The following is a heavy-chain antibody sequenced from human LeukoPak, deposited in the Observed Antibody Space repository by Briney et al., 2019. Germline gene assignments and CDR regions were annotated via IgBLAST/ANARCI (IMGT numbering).Heavy chain of an antibody. V-gene: IGHV4-4*07. CDR3: VRGFDYGFYD. D-gene: IGHD4-17*01. Sequence: SETLSLTCTVSGGSISTFYWSWIRQPAGKGLEWIGRIHTSGSTNYNPSLKSRVTMSVDTSKNQFSLRLSSVTAADTAVYYCVRGFDYGFYDWGQGTLVTVSS. CDR1: GGSISTFY. CDR2: IHTSGST. J-gene: IGHJ4*02.